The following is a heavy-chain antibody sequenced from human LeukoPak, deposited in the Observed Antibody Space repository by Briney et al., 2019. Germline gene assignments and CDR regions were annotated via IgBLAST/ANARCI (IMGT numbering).Heavy chain of an antibody. D-gene: IGHD3-9*01. J-gene: IGHJ6*02. CDR1: GGSISSGGYY. V-gene: IGHV4-31*03. CDR3: ARYGPNYDILTGYTYYYYGMDV. Sequence: SETLSLTCTVSGGSISSGGYYWSWIRQHPGKGLEWIGYIYYSGSTYYSPSLKSRVTISVDTSKNQFSLKLSSVTAADTAVYYCARYGPNYDILTGYTYYYYGMDVWGQGTTVTVSS. CDR2: IYYSGST.